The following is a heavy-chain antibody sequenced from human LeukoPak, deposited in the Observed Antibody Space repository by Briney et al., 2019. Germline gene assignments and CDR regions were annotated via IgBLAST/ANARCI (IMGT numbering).Heavy chain of an antibody. D-gene: IGHD6-19*01. CDR1: GLTFSSYG. CDR2: ISGSGGST. V-gene: IGHV3-23*01. Sequence: GRSLRRSCAVSGLTFSSYGMSWVSQARGKGLEWGLAISGSGGSTYYADSVKGRFTISRDNSKNTLYLQMNSLRAEDTALYYCAKDRPGGGWSFDYWGQGTLVIVSS. J-gene: IGHJ4*02. CDR3: AKDRPGGGWSFDY.